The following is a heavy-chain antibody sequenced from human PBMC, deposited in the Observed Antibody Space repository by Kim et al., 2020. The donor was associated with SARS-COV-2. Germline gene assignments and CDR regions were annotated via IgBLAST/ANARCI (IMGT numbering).Heavy chain of an antibody. CDR2: IYPGDSDT. CDR1: GYSFTSYW. V-gene: IGHV5-51*01. J-gene: IGHJ3*02. CDR3: ASQGYDSSGYYLMYAFDI. Sequence: GESLKISCKGSGYSFTSYWIGWVRQMPGKGLEWMGIIYPGDSDTRYSPSFQGQVTISADKSISTAYLQWSSLKASDTAMYYCASQGYDSSGYYLMYAFDIWGQGTMVTVSS. D-gene: IGHD3-22*01.